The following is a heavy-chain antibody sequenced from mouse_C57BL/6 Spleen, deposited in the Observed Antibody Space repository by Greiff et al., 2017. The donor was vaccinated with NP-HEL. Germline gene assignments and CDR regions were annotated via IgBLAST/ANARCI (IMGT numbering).Heavy chain of an antibody. CDR3: THRGFYYYGSSSYWYFDV. Sequence: EVQLVESGAELVRPGASVKLSCTASGFNIKDDYMHWVKQRPEQGLEWIGWIDPENGDTEYASKFQGKATITADTSSNTAYLQLSSLTSEDTAVYYCTHRGFYYYGSSSYWYFDVWGTGTTVTVSS. V-gene: IGHV14-4*01. D-gene: IGHD1-1*01. CDR1: GFNIKDDY. J-gene: IGHJ1*03. CDR2: IDPENGDT.